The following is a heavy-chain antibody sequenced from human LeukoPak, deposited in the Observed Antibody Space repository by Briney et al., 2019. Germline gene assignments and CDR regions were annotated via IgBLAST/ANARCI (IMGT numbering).Heavy chain of an antibody. Sequence: GGSLRLSCAASGFTFDDYAMHWVRQAPGKGLEWVSGISWNSGSIGYADSVKGRFTISRDNAKNSLYLQMNSLRAEDTALYYCAKDSGGSGSYYGWFDPWGQGTLVTVSS. V-gene: IGHV3-9*01. CDR2: ISWNSGSI. J-gene: IGHJ5*02. D-gene: IGHD3-10*01. CDR3: AKDSGGSGSYYGWFDP. CDR1: GFTFDDYA.